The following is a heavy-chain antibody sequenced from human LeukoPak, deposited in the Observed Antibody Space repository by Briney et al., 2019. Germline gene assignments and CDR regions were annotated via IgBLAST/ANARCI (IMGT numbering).Heavy chain of an antibody. J-gene: IGHJ4*02. V-gene: IGHV3-30-3*01. CDR1: GFSLSSYA. D-gene: IGHD1-26*01. CDR2: VSFDGRNK. Sequence: PGGSLRLSCEASGFSLSSYAFHWVRQAPGKGLEWVSFVSFDGRNKNYADSVRGRFTISRDNSKNTLYLQMNSVTYDDTAVYFCVRIVGHTTTDFWGQGTIVTVPS. CDR3: VRIVGHTTTDF.